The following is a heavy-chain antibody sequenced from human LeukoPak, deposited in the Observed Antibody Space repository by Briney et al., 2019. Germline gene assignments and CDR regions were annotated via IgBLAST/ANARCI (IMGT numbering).Heavy chain of an antibody. Sequence: HGESLKISCKGSGYSFTSYWIGWVRQMPGKVLEWMGIICPGDSDTRYSPSFQGQVTISADKSISTAYLQWSSLKASDTAMYYCARYCSGGSCYGLFSYWGQGTLVTVSS. D-gene: IGHD2-15*01. V-gene: IGHV5-51*01. CDR1: GYSFTSYW. CDR3: ARYCSGGSCYGLFSY. CDR2: ICPGDSDT. J-gene: IGHJ4*02.